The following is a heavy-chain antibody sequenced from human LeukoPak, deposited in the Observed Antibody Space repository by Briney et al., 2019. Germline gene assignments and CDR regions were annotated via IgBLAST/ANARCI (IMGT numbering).Heavy chain of an antibody. V-gene: IGHV3-48*03. CDR2: ISSSGSNI. D-gene: IGHD5-18*01. CDR3: ARDREGSHYATWIQLCDY. Sequence: AGGSLRLSCAASGFTFSSYEMNWVRQAPGKGLEWIGYISSSGSNIYYADSVKGRFTISRDNAKNSLYLQMNSLRAEDTAVYYCARDREGSHYATWIQLCDYWGQGALVTVSS. CDR1: GFTFSSYE. J-gene: IGHJ4*02.